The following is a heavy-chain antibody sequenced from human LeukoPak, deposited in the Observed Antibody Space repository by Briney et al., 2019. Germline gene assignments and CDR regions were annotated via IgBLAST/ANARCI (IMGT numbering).Heavy chain of an antibody. CDR3: ASPGGIVVVPAAIPHTLGY. J-gene: IGHJ4*02. V-gene: IGHV1-69*13. CDR2: IIPIFGTT. CDR1: GGTFSSYA. D-gene: IGHD2-2*02. Sequence: SVKVSCKASGGTFSSYAISWVRQAPGQGLEWMGGIIPIFGTTNYAQKFQGRVTITADESTSTAYMELSSLRSEDTAVYYCASPGGIVVVPAAIPHTLGYWGQGTLVTVSS.